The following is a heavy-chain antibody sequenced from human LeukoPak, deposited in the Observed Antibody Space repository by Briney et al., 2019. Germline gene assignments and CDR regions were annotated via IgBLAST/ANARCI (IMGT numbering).Heavy chain of an antibody. J-gene: IGHJ4*02. CDR3: AKEYDWEWLQPSEFDY. Sequence: PGGSLRLSCAASGFTFSSYWMHWVRRAPGKGLVWVSRINSDGSSTSYADSVKGRFTISRDNSKNTLYLQMNSLRAEDTAVYYCAKEYDWEWLQPSEFDYWGQGTLDTVSS. D-gene: IGHD5-24*01. V-gene: IGHV3-74*01. CDR2: INSDGSST. CDR1: GFTFSSYW.